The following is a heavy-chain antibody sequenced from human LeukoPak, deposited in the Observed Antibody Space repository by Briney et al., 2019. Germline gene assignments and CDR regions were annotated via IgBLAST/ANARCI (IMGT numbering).Heavy chain of an antibody. J-gene: IGHJ3*02. CDR1: GFTFSSYE. D-gene: IGHD2-15*01. CDR3: ARDSPDCSGGSCYIKNDAFDI. Sequence: PGGSLRLSCAASGFTFSSYEMNWVRQAPGKGLEWVSSISSSSSSYIYYADSVKGRFTISRDNAKNSLYLQMNSLRAEDTAVYYCARDSPDCSGGSCYIKNDAFDIWGQGTMVTVSS. V-gene: IGHV3-21*01. CDR2: ISSSSSSYI.